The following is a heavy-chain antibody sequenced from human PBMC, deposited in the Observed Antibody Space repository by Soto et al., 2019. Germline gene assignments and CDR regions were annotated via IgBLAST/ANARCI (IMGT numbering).Heavy chain of an antibody. J-gene: IGHJ6*02. CDR3: AREGVSSRWYNYYGMDV. Sequence: SETLSLTCTVSGGSISSYYWSWIRQPPGKGLEWSGYIYYSGSTNYNPSLKSRVTISVDTSKNQFSLKLSSVTAADTAVYYCAREGVSSRWYNYYGMDVRGQGTSVTVSS. V-gene: IGHV4-59*01. CDR1: GGSISSYY. D-gene: IGHD6-13*01. CDR2: IYYSGST.